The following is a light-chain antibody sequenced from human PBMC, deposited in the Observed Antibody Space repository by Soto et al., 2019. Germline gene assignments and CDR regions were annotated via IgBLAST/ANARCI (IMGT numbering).Light chain of an antibody. CDR3: AAWDDSLNGVV. CDR2: NNN. CDR1: SSNIGSDS. J-gene: IGLJ2*01. V-gene: IGLV1-44*01. Sequence: QAVVTQAPSASGTPGQRVTISCSGISSNIGSDSVNWYQQLPGTAPKLLIYNNNQRPSGVPDRFSVSKSGTSASLAISGLQSEDEADYYCAAWDDSLNGVVFGGGTKLTVL.